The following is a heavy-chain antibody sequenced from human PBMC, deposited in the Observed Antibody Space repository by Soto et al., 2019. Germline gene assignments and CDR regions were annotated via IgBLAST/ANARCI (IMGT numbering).Heavy chain of an antibody. J-gene: IGHJ4*02. CDR1: GGSISGYY. V-gene: IGHV4-34*01. D-gene: IGHD1-26*01. CDR3: ARARGGSGSYVY. CDR2: INQSGST. Sequence: QVHLQQWGAGLLKPSETLSLTCAVYGGSISGYYYSWIRQSPGKGLEWIGEINQSGSTNYNPSLKSRVTVSTDTSKNQFSLKMNSVTAAATSIYYCARARGGSGSYVYWGQGTLVTVSS.